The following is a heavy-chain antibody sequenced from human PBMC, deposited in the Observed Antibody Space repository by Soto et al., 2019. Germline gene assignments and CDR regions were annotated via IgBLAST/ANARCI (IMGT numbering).Heavy chain of an antibody. V-gene: IGHV3-30-3*01. J-gene: IGHJ4*02. CDR2: ISKGGSNL. D-gene: IGHD6-19*01. CDR3: AREVEYTSAFGISSSFDY. CDR1: GFTFSDYY. Sequence: GGSLRLSCAASGFTFSDYYMSWIRQAPGKGLEWVTVISKGGSNLYFADSVKGRFTISRDNSKNTLYLQMNSLRSEDTAVYYCAREVEYTSAFGISSSFDYWGQGTLVTVSS.